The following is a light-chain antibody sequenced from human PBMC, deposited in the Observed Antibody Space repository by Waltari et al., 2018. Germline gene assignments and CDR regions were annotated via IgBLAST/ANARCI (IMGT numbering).Light chain of an antibody. CDR2: EVT. J-gene: IGLJ3*02. Sequence: QSALTQPASVSGSPGQSITIPRTGTSSEIGPYNLVLWYQQSPGKAPNLIICEVTKRPSGVSARFSGSKSGSTASLTISGLQPEDEADYYCCSYVDSRTFEWVFGGGTKLTVL. CDR1: SSEIGPYNL. CDR3: CSYVDSRTFEWV. V-gene: IGLV2-23*02.